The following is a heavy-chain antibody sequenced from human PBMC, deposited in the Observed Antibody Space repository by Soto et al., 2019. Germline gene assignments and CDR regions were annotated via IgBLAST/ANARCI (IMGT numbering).Heavy chain of an antibody. J-gene: IGHJ3*02. V-gene: IGHV4-39*01. CDR1: GDSISSSNSH. D-gene: IGHD3-3*02. CDR2: VYYGGAIFYSGNI. Sequence: SETLSLTCTVSGDSISSSNSHWGWTRQPPGKGLEYIGSVYYGGAIFYSGNIYYNPSLKSRVTISVDTSKNQFSLRLSSVTAADTGVYYCVRYDRINMKPYSPEGFHIWGQGTMVTVS. CDR3: VRYDRINMKPYSPEGFHI.